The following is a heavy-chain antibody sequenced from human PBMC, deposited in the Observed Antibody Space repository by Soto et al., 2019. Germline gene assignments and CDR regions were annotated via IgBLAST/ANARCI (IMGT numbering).Heavy chain of an antibody. D-gene: IGHD4-17*01. V-gene: IGHV4-34*01. CDR1: GGSFSGYY. CDR2: INHRGST. CDR3: ARGVQVTVNSYYYYMHV. J-gene: IGHJ6*03. Sequence: QVQLQQWGAGLLKPSETLSLTCAVYGGSFSGYYWSWIRQPPGKGLEWIGEINHRGSTDYNMSLMSRVTISVDTSKNQFSLKLSSVTAADTAVYYCARGVQVTVNSYYYYMHVWGKGTTVTVSS.